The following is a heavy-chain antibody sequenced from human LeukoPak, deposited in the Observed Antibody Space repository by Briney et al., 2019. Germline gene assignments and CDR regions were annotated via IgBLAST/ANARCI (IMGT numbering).Heavy chain of an antibody. CDR1: GYTFTGYY. Sequence: ASVKVSCKASGYTFTGYYMHWVRQAPGQGLEWMGWINPNSGGTNYAQKFQGRVTMTRDTSISTAYMELSRLRSDDTAVYYCARDMGATTGFCYWGKGTTVTISS. J-gene: IGHJ6*04. CDR2: INPNSGGT. V-gene: IGHV1-2*02. CDR3: ARDMGATTGFCY. D-gene: IGHD1-26*01.